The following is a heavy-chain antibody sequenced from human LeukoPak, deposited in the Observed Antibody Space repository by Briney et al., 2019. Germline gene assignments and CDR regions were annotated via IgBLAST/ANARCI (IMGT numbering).Heavy chain of an antibody. CDR3: ARGEDGYNRYYYYYYYMDV. V-gene: IGHV4-38-2*02. Sequence: PSETLSLTCSVSGYSISSGYYWGWIRQPPGMGLEWIGNIYHSGSTYYNPSLKSRVTISLDTSKNQFSLKLSSVTAADTAVYFCARGEDGYNRYYYYYYYMDVWGKGTTVTISS. CDR1: GYSISSGYY. D-gene: IGHD5-24*01. J-gene: IGHJ6*03. CDR2: IYHSGST.